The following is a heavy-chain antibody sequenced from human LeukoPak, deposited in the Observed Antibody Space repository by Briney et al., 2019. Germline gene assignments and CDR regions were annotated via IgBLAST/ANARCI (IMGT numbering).Heavy chain of an antibody. CDR3: ARDYSGSYTH. D-gene: IGHD1-26*01. V-gene: IGHV3-23*01. Sequence: GGSLRPSCAASGFTFKSYAMNWVRQAPGKGLEWVSEISGSGGGTYHADSVKGRFTISRDNSKNTLYLQMNSLRAEDTAVYYCARDYSGSYTHWAQGTLVTISS. J-gene: IGHJ4*02. CDR1: GFTFKSYA. CDR2: ISGSGGGT.